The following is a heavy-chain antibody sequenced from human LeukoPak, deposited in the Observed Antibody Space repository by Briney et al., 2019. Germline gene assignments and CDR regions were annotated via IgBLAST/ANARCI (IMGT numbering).Heavy chain of an antibody. Sequence: PSETLSLTSYLSGDSISSTTFCWDWIRQPPGRGLEWIGTIFYSGNTVYNPSLKSRVTVSVDTSNNHFSLKLSSVTAADTAVYYCARRRQDGTGHHYFDLWGQGTLVTVTS. CDR2: IFYSGNT. D-gene: IGHD3-10*01. J-gene: IGHJ4*02. CDR3: ARRRQDGTGHHYFDL. CDR1: GDSISSTTFC. V-gene: IGHV4-39*02.